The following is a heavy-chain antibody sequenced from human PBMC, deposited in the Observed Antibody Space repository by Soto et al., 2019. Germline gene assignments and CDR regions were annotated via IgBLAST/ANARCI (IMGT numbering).Heavy chain of an antibody. CDR2: ISSNGGST. Sequence: QPGGSLRLSCSASGFTFSSYAMHWVRQAPGKGLEYVSAISSNGGSTYYADSVKGRFTISRDNSKNSLYLQMSSLRAEDTAVYYCVNSETAGIAAAGYYYYYGMDVWGQGTTVTVSS. J-gene: IGHJ6*02. CDR3: VNSETAGIAAAGYYYYYGMDV. CDR1: GFTFSSYA. D-gene: IGHD6-13*01. V-gene: IGHV3-64D*08.